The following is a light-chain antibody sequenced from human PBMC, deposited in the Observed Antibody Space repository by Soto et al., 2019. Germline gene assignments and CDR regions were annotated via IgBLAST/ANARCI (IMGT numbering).Light chain of an antibody. CDR1: PSNIGENT. CDR3: QAYDYSLTAFV. J-gene: IGLJ3*02. CDR2: SDD. V-gene: IGLV1-44*01. Sequence: QSVLTQPPSASGTPGQGVTISCSGSPSNIGENTVTWYQQLPGTAPKVLIYSDDQRPSGVPDRFSGSKSGTSASLAISGLQSEDEANYYCQAYDYSLTAFVFGGGTKLTVL.